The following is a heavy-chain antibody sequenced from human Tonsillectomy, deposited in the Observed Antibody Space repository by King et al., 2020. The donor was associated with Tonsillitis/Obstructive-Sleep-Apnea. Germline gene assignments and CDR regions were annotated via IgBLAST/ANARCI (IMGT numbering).Heavy chain of an antibody. Sequence: QLVQSGAEVRKPGESLKISCKGSGYSFTTYWIAWVRQMPGKGLEWMGIVYPGDSDTRYSPSFQGQVTISADTSISTAYLQWSRLKTSDTAVYYCARLATMAFVIWGQGTMVTVSS. J-gene: IGHJ3*02. CDR3: ARLATMAFVI. D-gene: IGHD5-24*01. V-gene: IGHV5-51*01. CDR2: VYPGDSDT. CDR1: GYSFTTYW.